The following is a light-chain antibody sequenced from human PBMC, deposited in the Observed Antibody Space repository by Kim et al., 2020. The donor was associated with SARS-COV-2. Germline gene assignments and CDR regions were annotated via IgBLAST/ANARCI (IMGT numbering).Light chain of an antibody. CDR2: YDT. Sequence: APGKTAAITCGGDDIGTKSVHWYQQKPGQAPVLVIYYDTDRPSGIPERFSASNSGNTATLTVSRVEAGDKADYYCQVWDSGSDQWVFGGGTKLTVL. J-gene: IGLJ3*02. CDR3: QVWDSGSDQWV. V-gene: IGLV3-21*04. CDR1: DIGTKS.